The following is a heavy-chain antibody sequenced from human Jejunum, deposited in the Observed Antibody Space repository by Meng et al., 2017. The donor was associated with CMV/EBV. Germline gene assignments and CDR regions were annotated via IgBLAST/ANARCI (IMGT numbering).Heavy chain of an antibody. CDR3: VASSVIAPFY. D-gene: IGHD3-16*02. V-gene: IGHV3-11*04. CDR2: ITDTGSLI. J-gene: IGHJ4*02. Sequence: CAASGFNFTVYYMGWIRQAPGKGLEWISYITDTGSLIYYADSIRGRFTISRDNAKNALYLQMNSLRAEDAAVYYCVASSVIAPFYWGQGTLVTVSS. CDR1: GFNFTVYY.